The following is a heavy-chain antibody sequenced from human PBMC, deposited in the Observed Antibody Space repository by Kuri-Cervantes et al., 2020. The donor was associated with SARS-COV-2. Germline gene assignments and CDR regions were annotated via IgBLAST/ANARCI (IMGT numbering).Heavy chain of an antibody. D-gene: IGHD3-3*01. V-gene: IGHV3-33*01. CDR3: AREWSGRYYYYYYGMDV. Sequence: GESLKISCAASGFTFSSYGMHWVRQAPGKGLEWVAVIWYDGSNKYYADSVKGRFTISRDSSKNTLYLQMNSLRAEDTAVYYCAREWSGRYYYYYYGMDVWGQGTTVTVSS. CDR2: IWYDGSNK. J-gene: IGHJ6*02. CDR1: GFTFSSYG.